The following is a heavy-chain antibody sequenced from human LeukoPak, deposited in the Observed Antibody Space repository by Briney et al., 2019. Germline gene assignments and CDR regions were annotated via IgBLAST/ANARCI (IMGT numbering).Heavy chain of an antibody. J-gene: IGHJ4*02. V-gene: IGHV3-7*01. CDR2: IKQDGSEK. Sequence: GGSLRLSCAASGFTFSSYWMSWVRQAPGKGLEWVANIKQDGSEKYYVDSVKGRFTISRDNAKNSLYLQMNSLRAEDTAVYYCARDVGYYDYVWGSSTPSYFDYWGQGTLVTASS. CDR3: ARDVGYYDYVWGSSTPSYFDY. D-gene: IGHD3-16*01. CDR1: GFTFSSYW.